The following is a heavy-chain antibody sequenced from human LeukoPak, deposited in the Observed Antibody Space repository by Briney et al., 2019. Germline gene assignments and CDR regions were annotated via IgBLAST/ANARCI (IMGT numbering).Heavy chain of an antibody. V-gene: IGHV3-11*01. CDR2: ISSSGSTI. J-gene: IGHJ4*02. D-gene: IGHD3-9*01. Sequence: PGGSLRLSCAASGFTFSDYYMSWIRQAPGKGLEGVSYISSSGSTIYYADSVKGRFTISRDNAKHSLYLQMNSLRAEDTAVYYCARSGYDILTGYYNVGYYFDYWGQGTLVTVSS. CDR3: ARSGYDILTGYYNVGYYFDY. CDR1: GFTFSDYY.